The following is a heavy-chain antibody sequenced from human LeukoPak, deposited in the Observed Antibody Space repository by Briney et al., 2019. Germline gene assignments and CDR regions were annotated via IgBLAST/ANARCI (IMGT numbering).Heavy chain of an antibody. Sequence: GGSLRLSCAASGFTFSSYWMSWVRQAPGKGLEWVANIKQDGSEKYYVDSVKGRFTISRDNSKNTLYLQMNSLRAEDTAVYYCAKPVIYDYVWGSYRTEYYFDYWGQGTLVTVSS. D-gene: IGHD3-16*01. CDR2: IKQDGSEK. V-gene: IGHV3-7*01. CDR3: AKPVIYDYVWGSYRTEYYFDY. J-gene: IGHJ4*02. CDR1: GFTFSSYW.